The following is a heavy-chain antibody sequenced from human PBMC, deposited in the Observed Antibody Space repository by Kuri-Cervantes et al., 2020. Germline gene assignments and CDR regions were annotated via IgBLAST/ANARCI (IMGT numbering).Heavy chain of an antibody. Sequence: SETLSLTCAVYGGSFSTYYWSWIRQPPGKGLEWIGEINHSGSTNYNPSLKNRVTISVDTSKNQFSPKLSSVTAADTAVYYCALESGGTNSFDYWGQGTLVTVSS. CDR2: INHSGST. D-gene: IGHD2-15*01. CDR3: ALESGGTNSFDY. V-gene: IGHV4-34*01. J-gene: IGHJ4*02. CDR1: GGSFSTYY.